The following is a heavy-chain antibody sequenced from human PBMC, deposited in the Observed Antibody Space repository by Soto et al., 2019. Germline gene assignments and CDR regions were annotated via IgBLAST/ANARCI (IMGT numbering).Heavy chain of an antibody. V-gene: IGHV4-61*01. CDR1: GGSVSSGSYY. CDR3: ARMGDFWSGYHTFFDY. CDR2: IYYSGST. J-gene: IGHJ4*02. D-gene: IGHD3-3*01. Sequence: QVQLQESGPGLVKPSETLSLTCTVSGGSVSSGSYYWSWIRQPPGKGLAWIGYIYYSGSTNYNPSLKSRVTISVDTSKTQFSLKLSSVTAADTAVYYCARMGDFWSGYHTFFDYWGQGTLVTVSS.